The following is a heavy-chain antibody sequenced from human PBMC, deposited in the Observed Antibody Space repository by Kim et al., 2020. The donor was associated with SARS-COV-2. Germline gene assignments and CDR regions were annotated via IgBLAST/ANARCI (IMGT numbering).Heavy chain of an antibody. CDR2: IYGGGST. CDR3: ASTSGTSYVYFDS. J-gene: IGHJ4*02. D-gene: IGHD1-26*01. Sequence: GASLRLSCAASGLTVSINYMNWVRQAPGKGLEWVSVIYGGGSTIYADSVKGRFTISRDNSKNTLYLQMNSLRAEDTAVYYCASTSGTSYVYFDSWGQGTL. CDR1: GLTVSINY. V-gene: IGHV3-53*01.